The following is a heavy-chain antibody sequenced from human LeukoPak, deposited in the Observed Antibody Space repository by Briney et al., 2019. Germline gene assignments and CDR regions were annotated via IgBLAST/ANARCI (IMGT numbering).Heavy chain of an antibody. Sequence: GGSLRLSCAASGFTFSGYAMSWVRQAPGKGLAWVSAISGSGGSTYYADSVKGRFTISRDNSKNTLYLQMNSLRAEDTAVYYCAKEIAAASVRGAFDIWGQGTMVTVSS. D-gene: IGHD6-13*01. V-gene: IGHV3-23*01. J-gene: IGHJ3*02. CDR1: GFTFSGYA. CDR2: ISGSGGST. CDR3: AKEIAAASVRGAFDI.